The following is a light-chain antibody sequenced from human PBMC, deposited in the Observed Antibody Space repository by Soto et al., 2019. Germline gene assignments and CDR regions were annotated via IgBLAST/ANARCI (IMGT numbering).Light chain of an antibody. V-gene: IGKV3-20*01. CDR2: GAS. Sequence: IVLTHSPGTLSFSPGEIATLSFRASQSVSSNLAWYQQKPGQAPRLLIYGASSRATGIPDRFSGSGSGTDFTLTISRLEPEDFAVYYCQQYGSSPRITFGQGTRLEIK. J-gene: IGKJ5*01. CDR1: QSVSSN. CDR3: QQYGSSPRIT.